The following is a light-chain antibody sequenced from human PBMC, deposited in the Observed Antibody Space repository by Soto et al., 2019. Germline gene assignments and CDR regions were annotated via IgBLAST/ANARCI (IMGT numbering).Light chain of an antibody. CDR1: QSLSTN. CDR2: GAS. Sequence: EMVMTQSPATLSVSPGERATLSCRASQSLSTNLAWYQQKPGQAPRLLIYGASTRATGIPARFSGNGSGTEFTLTISSLQSEDFAVYYCQQYNNWPFTFGPGTKVDIK. J-gene: IGKJ3*01. V-gene: IGKV3-15*01. CDR3: QQYNNWPFT.